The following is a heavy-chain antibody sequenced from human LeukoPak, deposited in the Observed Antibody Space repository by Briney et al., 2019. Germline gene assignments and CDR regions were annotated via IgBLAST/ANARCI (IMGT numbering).Heavy chain of an antibody. CDR3: AKGDIVVLPAGIPHNWFDP. D-gene: IGHD2-2*02. Sequence: ASVKVSCKASGYSFTGYYIHWVRQAPGQGLEWMGWINPNSGGTNYAQKFQGRVTMTRDTSISTAYMELSRLRSDDTAVYYCAKGDIVVLPAGIPHNWFDPWGQGTLVTVSS. J-gene: IGHJ5*02. V-gene: IGHV1-2*02. CDR2: INPNSGGT. CDR1: GYSFTGYY.